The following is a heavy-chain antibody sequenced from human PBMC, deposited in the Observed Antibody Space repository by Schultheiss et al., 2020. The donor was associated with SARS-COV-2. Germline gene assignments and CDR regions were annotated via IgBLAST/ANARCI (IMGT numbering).Heavy chain of an antibody. V-gene: IGHV4-34*01. CDR3: ARNLVPYTYGMDV. CDR2: INHSGST. J-gene: IGHJ6*02. Sequence: SETLSLTCTVSGGSISSYYWSWIRQPPGKGLEWIGEINHSGSTNYNPSLKSRVTISVDTSKNQFSLKLSSVTAADTAVYYCARNLVPYTYGMDVWGQGTTVTVSS. D-gene: IGHD2-2*01. CDR1: GGSISSYY.